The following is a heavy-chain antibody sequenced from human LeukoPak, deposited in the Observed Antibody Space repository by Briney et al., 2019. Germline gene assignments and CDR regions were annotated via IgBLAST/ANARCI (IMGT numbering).Heavy chain of an antibody. D-gene: IGHD3-9*01. CDR2: ISYDGSNK. CDR3: AKGPALRYFDWSYEAIDI. V-gene: IGHV3-30*18. Sequence: GGSLRLSCAASGFTFSSYGMHWVRQAPGKGLEWVAVISYDGSNKYYADSVKGRFTISRDNSKNTLYLQMNSLRAEDTAVYYCAKGPALRYFDWSYEAIDIWGQGTMVTVSS. J-gene: IGHJ3*02. CDR1: GFTFSSYG.